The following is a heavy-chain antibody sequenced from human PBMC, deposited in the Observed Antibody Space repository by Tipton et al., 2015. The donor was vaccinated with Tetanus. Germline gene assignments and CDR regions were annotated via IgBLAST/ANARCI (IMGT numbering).Heavy chain of an antibody. CDR2: FKWDIGTI. Sequence: LSLTCVPSGITFKDHAIHWVRQRPGKGLEWVSGFKWDIGTIGYADSVKGRFTISRDIAKNSLYLQMDSLRPDDTALYYCAKDMTPGGLENWGRGTPVTVSS. CDR1: GITFKDHA. D-gene: IGHD3-16*01. J-gene: IGHJ4*02. V-gene: IGHV3-9*01. CDR3: AKDMTPGGLEN.